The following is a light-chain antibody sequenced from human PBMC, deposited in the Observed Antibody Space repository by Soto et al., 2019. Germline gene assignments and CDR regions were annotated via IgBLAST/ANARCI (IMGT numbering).Light chain of an antibody. CDR2: DIS. J-gene: IGLJ1*01. CDR3: SSYTSSSTRSYV. Sequence: LPQPAPVSGSTGQSFAISCTGTSSDVGGYNYVSWYQHHPGKAPKLLIYDISNRPSMAFNRISGPKSGNTASLTISGLQAEDEADFYCSSYTSSSTRSYVCGTGTKVTVL. V-gene: IGLV2-14*03. CDR1: SSDVGGYNY.